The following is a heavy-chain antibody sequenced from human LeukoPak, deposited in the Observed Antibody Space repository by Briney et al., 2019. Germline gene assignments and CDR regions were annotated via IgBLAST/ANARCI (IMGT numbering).Heavy chain of an antibody. CDR2: ISYDGSNK. CDR3: ARLYPGDCSGGSCYDY. J-gene: IGHJ4*02. D-gene: IGHD2-15*01. Sequence: GGSLRLSCAASGFTFSSYAMHWVRRAPGKGLEWVAVISYDGSNKYYADSVKGRFTISRDNSKNTLYLQMNSLRAEDTAVYYCARLYPGDCSGGSCYDYWGQGTLVTVPS. CDR1: GFTFSSYA. V-gene: IGHV3-30-3*01.